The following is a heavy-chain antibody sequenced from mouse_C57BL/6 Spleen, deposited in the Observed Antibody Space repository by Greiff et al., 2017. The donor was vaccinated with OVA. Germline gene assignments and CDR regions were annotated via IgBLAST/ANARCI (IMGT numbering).Heavy chain of an antibody. V-gene: IGHV1-55*01. D-gene: IGHD3-2*02. J-gene: IGHJ2*01. CDR2: IYPGSGST. Sequence: VKLQQPGAELVKPGASVKMSCKASGYTFTSYWITWVKQRPGQGLEWIGDIYPGSGSTNYNEKFKSKATLTVDTSSSTAYMQLSSLTSEDSAVYYCARCTAQATYFDYWGQGTTLTVSS. CDR1: GYTFTSYW. CDR3: ARCTAQATYFDY.